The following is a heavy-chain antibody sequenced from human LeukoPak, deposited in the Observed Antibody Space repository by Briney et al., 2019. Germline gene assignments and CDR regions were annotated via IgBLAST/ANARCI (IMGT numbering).Heavy chain of an antibody. Sequence: GGSLRLSCAASGFTVSTSYMTWVRQAPGKGLEWVSVIYGGDSTHYADSVKGRFTISRDNSKNTLYLQMNSLGAEDTAVYYCARGYSSVWFFDTWGQGTLVTVSS. V-gene: IGHV3-66*01. CDR3: ARGYSSVWFFDT. CDR1: GFTVSTSY. J-gene: IGHJ4*02. D-gene: IGHD6-19*01. CDR2: IYGGDST.